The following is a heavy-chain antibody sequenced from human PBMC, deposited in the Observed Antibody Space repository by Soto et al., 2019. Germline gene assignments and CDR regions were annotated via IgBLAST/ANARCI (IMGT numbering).Heavy chain of an antibody. CDR1: GASISGYH. V-gene: IGHV4-59*08. CDR3: ARALAIGWYTKSSHF. J-gene: IGHJ4*02. D-gene: IGHD2-15*01. CDR2: ISYSGAT. Sequence: PSETLSLTCTVSGASISGYHWSWIRQFPGKGLECLGYISYSGATNYNPSLKSRVTMSIDTSKNQFSLQLNSVTAADTAVYYCARALAIGWYTKSSHFSGKAPLVTGSA.